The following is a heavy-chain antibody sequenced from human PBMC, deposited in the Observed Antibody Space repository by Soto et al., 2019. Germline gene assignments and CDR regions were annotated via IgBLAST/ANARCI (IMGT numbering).Heavy chain of an antibody. CDR2: IYYSGSP. Sequence: PSETLSLTCTVSGVSISSYYWSWIRQPPGKGLEWIGYIYYSGSPNYNPSLKGRATISVDTSKNQFSLKLNSVTAADTAVYYCAKERPVAGGGFYGMDVWGQGTTVTVSS. J-gene: IGHJ6*02. V-gene: IGHV4-59*01. CDR1: GVSISSYY. D-gene: IGHD3-10*01. CDR3: AKERPVAGGGFYGMDV.